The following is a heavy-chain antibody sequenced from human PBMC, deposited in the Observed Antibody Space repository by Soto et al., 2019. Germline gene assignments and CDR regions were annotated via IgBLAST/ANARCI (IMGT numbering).Heavy chain of an antibody. CDR2: IIPIFGTA. Sequence: SVKVSCKASGGTFSSYAISWVRQAPGQGREWMGRIIPIFGTANYAQKFQGRVTITADESTSTAYLKLSSLRSEDTAVYYSARDTTGVGATRGDAFDIWGQGTMVTVSS. CDR1: GGTFSSYA. V-gene: IGHV1-69*13. D-gene: IGHD1-26*01. CDR3: ARDTTGVGATRGDAFDI. J-gene: IGHJ3*02.